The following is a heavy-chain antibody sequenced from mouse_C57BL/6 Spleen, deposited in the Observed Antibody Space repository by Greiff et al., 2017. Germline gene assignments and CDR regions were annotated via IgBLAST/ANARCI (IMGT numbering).Heavy chain of an antibody. CDR2: IYPRSGNT. V-gene: IGHV1-81*01. CDR1: GYTFTSYG. CDR3: ARIYYYGSSYLYYFDY. J-gene: IGHJ2*01. Sequence: VKLVESGAELARPGASVKLSCKASGYTFTSYGISWVKQRTGQGLEWIGEIYPRSGNTYYNEKFKGKATLTADKSSRTAYMELRSLTSEDSAVYFCARIYYYGSSYLYYFDYWGQGTTLTVSS. D-gene: IGHD1-1*01.